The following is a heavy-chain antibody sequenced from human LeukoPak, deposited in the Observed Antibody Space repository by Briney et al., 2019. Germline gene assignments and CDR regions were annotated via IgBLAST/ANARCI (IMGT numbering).Heavy chain of an antibody. CDR1: GFTFSSYW. CDR2: IKQDGSEK. Sequence: GGSLRLSCAASGFTFSSYWMSWVRQAPGKGLEWVAHIKQDGSEKYYVDSVKGRFTISRDNAKNSLYLQMNSLRAEDTAVYYCARADYSNYYYYYYMDVWGKGTTVTVSS. J-gene: IGHJ6*03. D-gene: IGHD4-11*01. CDR3: ARADYSNYYYYYYMDV. V-gene: IGHV3-7*01.